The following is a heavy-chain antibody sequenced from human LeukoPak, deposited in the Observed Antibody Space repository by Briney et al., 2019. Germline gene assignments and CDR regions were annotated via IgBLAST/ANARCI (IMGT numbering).Heavy chain of an antibody. CDR1: GGSISSYY. V-gene: IGHV4-59*08. J-gene: IGHJ3*02. D-gene: IGHD2-2*01. CDR3: ARHDSSLYCSSTSCYDAFDI. Sequence: SETLSLTCTVSGGSISSYYWSWIRQPPGKGLEWIGYIYYSGSTNYNPSLKSRVTISVDTSKNQFSLKLSSVTAAGTAVYYCARHDSSLYCSSTSCYDAFDIWGQGTMVTVS. CDR2: IYYSGST.